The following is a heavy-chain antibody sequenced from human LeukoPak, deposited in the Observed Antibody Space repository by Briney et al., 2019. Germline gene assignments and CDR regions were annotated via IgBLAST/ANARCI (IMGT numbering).Heavy chain of an antibody. CDR1: GFAFNKHG. V-gene: IGHV3-30*03. D-gene: IGHD4-17*01. CDR3: ARDGWATVTSALTWYFDL. J-gene: IGHJ2*01. CDR2: ISHDGSIK. Sequence: GGSLRLSCVASGFAFNKHGMQWVRQAPGKGLEWVAVISHDGSIKEYADSVKGRFTIFRDHSNDTLFLQMNSLRPEDTALYYCARDGWATVTSALTWYFDLCGRGTLVTVSA.